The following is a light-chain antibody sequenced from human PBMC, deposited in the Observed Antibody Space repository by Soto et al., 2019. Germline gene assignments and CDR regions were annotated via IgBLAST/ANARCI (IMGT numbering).Light chain of an antibody. V-gene: IGKV3-20*01. CDR2: GAS. CDR3: QQYAGSPST. J-gene: IGKJ1*01. Sequence: EIVLTQSPGTLSLSPGERATLSCRASQTVTSNYLAWYQRKPGQDPRLLIYGASSRATDIPDRFSGSGSGTDFTLSITRLEPEDCAVYFCQQYAGSPSTFGQGTKVEI. CDR1: QTVTSNY.